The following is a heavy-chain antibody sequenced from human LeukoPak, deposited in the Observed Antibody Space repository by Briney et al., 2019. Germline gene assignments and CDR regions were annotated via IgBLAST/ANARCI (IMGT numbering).Heavy chain of an antibody. CDR3: ASSYCSGGSCYSWWFDP. V-gene: IGHV3-48*03. J-gene: IGHJ5*02. D-gene: IGHD2-15*01. CDR2: ISTSGSTI. Sequence: GGSLRLSCAASGFTFSSFAMYWVRQAPGKGLEWVSYISTSGSTIYYADSVKGRFTISRDNAKNSLYLQMNSLRAEDTAIYYCASSYCSGGSCYSWWFDPWGQGTLVTVSS. CDR1: GFTFSSFA.